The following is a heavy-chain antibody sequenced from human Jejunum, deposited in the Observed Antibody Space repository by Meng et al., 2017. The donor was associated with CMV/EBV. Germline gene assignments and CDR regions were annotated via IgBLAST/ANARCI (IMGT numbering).Heavy chain of an antibody. CDR1: FSFSTLH. D-gene: IGHD6-19*01. Sequence: FSFSTLHMYWVRQAPAKGLEWVSPISRSGGIPFYADSMKGRFTMSRDNSKNTLYLQMYSLRADDTAVYYCAKDREGVAVSGQYYFDYWGQGNLVTVSS. CDR3: AKDREGVAVSGQYYFDY. CDR2: ISRSGGIP. J-gene: IGHJ4*02. V-gene: IGHV3-23*01.